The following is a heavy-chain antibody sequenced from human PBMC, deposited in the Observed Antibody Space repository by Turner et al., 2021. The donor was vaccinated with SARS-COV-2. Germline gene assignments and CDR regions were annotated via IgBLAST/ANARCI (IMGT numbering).Heavy chain of an antibody. CDR2: IWYDGSDK. V-gene: IGHV3-33*01. Sequence: QVQLVESGGGVVQPGRSLRLSCAASGFTFITYGMHWVRQAPSKGLEWVAVIWYDGSDKYYADSVKGRFTISRDNSKNTLYLQMNNLRAEDTAVYYCARSTVTTPPDYWGQGTLVTVSS. J-gene: IGHJ4*02. CDR3: ARSTVTTPPDY. D-gene: IGHD4-17*01. CDR1: GFTFITYG.